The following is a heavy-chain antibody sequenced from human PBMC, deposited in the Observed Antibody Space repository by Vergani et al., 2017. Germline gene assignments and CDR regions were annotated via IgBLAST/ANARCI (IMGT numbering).Heavy chain of an antibody. J-gene: IGHJ3*02. V-gene: IGHV3-33*01. Sequence: VRLVESGGGVVQPGRSLRLSCAASGFTFSSYGMHWVRQAPGKGLEWVAVIWYDGSNKYYADSVKGRFTISRDNSKNTLYLQMNSLRAEDTAVYYCARTNSRRNDAFDIWGQGTMVTVSS. D-gene: IGHD1-26*01. CDR2: IWYDGSNK. CDR1: GFTFSSYG. CDR3: ARTNSRRNDAFDI.